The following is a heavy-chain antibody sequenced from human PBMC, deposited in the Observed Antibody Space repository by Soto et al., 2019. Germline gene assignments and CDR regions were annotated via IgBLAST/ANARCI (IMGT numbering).Heavy chain of an antibody. J-gene: IGHJ4*02. Sequence: QITLKESGPTLVKPTQTLTLTCTFSGFSLSASGVGVGWIRQPPGKALEWLAIIYWDDAKHYSPSLKSSLTNTKGNPKNQVVLKMTHLDPGDTAQYFLATKWGGDRILDYWGQGTLVTVSS. CDR2: IYWDDAK. CDR3: ATKWGGDRILDY. V-gene: IGHV2-5*02. D-gene: IGHD1-26*01. CDR1: GFSLSASGVG.